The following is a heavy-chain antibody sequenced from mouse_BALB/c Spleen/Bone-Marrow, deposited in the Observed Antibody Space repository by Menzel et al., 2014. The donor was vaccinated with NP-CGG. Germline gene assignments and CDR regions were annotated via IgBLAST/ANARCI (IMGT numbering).Heavy chain of an antibody. CDR3: ARSSYFDY. CDR1: GYTFTDYN. J-gene: IGHJ2*01. D-gene: IGHD1-1*01. V-gene: IGHV1S29*02. Sequence: VQLKQSGPELVKSGTSVKISCKASGYTFTDYNMHCVKQSHGKSLEWIGYIYPFNGGTDYNQKFKSKATMTVDKSSSTEYMELRNLTSEDSAVYYCARSSYFDYWGQGTTLTVSS. CDR2: IYPFNGGT.